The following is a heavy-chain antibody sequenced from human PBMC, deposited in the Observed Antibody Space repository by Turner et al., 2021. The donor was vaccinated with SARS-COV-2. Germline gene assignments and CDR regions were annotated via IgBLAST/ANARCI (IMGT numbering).Heavy chain of an antibody. J-gene: IGHJ3*02. CDR1: GGASSSSTSY. V-gene: IGHV4-39*01. D-gene: IGHD1-26*01. Sequence: QLQLQESCPGLVKPSETLSLTCTVPGGASSSSTSYWGWIRQPPGKGLESIGSIYYSGSTYYNASLKSRVNIPGDTSKNQFSLKLSSVTAADTAVYYCARQSEWELLGVLDAFDIWGQGTMVTVSS. CDR2: IYYSGST. CDR3: ARQSEWELLGVLDAFDI.